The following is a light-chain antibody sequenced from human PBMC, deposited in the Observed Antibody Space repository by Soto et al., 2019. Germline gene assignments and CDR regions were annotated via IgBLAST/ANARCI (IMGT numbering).Light chain of an antibody. V-gene: IGKV3-20*01. CDR3: QHYGTTPPMYT. CDR2: GVS. Sequence: EMVLTQSPGTLSLSPGERATVSCRASQSVTNTYFTWYQQKPGQAPGLLVYGVSTRATGMPDRFSGSGSGTDFTLTISKLAPEDFAVYYCQHYGTTPPMYTFGQGTKLEI. CDR1: QSVTNTY. J-gene: IGKJ2*01.